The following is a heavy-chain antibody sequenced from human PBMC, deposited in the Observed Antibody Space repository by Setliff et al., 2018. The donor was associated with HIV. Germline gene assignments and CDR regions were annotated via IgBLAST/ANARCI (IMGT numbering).Heavy chain of an antibody. D-gene: IGHD3-16*01. CDR1: GFTFSSYW. CDR3: TRLNLGASDF. J-gene: IGHJ4*02. CDR2: IRIKSYGGPT. Sequence: GGTLRLSCAASGFTFSSYWLSWVRQAPGRGLESVAFIRIKSYGGPTEYAASGKDRFTISRDDSKSIAYLQMNSLRTEDSAIYYCTRLNLGASDFWGQGTLVTVSS. V-gene: IGHV3-49*04.